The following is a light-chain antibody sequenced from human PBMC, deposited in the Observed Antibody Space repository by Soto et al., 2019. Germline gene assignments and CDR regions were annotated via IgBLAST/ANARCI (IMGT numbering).Light chain of an antibody. J-gene: IGLJ2*01. V-gene: IGLV2-14*01. CDR3: SSYTSSSTLV. CDR1: SSDVGYYNY. CDR2: DVS. Sequence: QSALTQPASVSGSPGQSITISCTGTSSDVGYYNYVSWYQQNPGKAPKLMIYDVSNRPSGVSNRFSGSKSGNTASLTISVLKAEDEADYYCSSYTSSSTLVFGGGTKVTVL.